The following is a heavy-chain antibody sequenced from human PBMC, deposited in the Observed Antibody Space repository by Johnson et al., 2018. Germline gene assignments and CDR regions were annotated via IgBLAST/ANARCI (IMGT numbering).Heavy chain of an antibody. CDR3: AGEAAAANIYYYMDG. Sequence: VQLVQSGGVVVQPGGSLRLSCAASGFTFDDYTMHWVRQAPGKGLEWVSLISWDGGSTYYADSVKGRFTISRDNSKNSLYLQMNSLRTEDTALYYCAGEAAAANIYYYMDGWGKGTTVTVSS. D-gene: IGHD2-2*01. CDR1: GFTFDDYT. CDR2: ISWDGGST. J-gene: IGHJ6*03. V-gene: IGHV3-43*01.